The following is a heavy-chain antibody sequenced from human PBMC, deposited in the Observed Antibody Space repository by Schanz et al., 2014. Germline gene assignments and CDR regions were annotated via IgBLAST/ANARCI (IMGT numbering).Heavy chain of an antibody. CDR1: GFTFSSNA. Sequence: EVQLLESGGGLVQPGGSLRLSCAASGFTFSSNAMCWVRQAPGKGLEWVSTITSNGGGTYYADSVKGRFTISRDNAKNTLYLQMNSLRVEDTAEYYCAKNWKGHHITGRLGWSDGMDVWGQGTTVTVSS. V-gene: IGHV3-23*01. D-gene: IGHD6-6*01. CDR3: AKNWKGHHITGRLGWSDGMDV. CDR2: ITSNGGGT. J-gene: IGHJ6*02.